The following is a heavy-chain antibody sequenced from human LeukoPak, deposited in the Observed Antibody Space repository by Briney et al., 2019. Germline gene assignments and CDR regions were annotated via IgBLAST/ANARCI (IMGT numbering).Heavy chain of an antibody. V-gene: IGHV4-39*07. CDR2: IYSNAFL. CDR1: GGTLPSGDFY. CDR3: ARDLSIAAAGTGGAFDI. Sequence: SETLSLTCTVSGGTLPSGDFYWGWIRQPPGKGLEWIGSIYSNAFLYYNPSLKSRVTISVDTSKNQFSLKLSSVTAADTAVYYCARDLSIAAAGTGGAFDIWGQGTMVTVSS. D-gene: IGHD6-13*01. J-gene: IGHJ3*02.